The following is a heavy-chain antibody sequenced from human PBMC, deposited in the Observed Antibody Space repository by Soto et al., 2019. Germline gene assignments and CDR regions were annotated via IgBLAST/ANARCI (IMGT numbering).Heavy chain of an antibody. Sequence: GGSLRLSCAASGFTFSDYYMSWIRQAPGKGLEWVSYISSSGSIIYYADSVKGRFTISRDNAKNSLYLQMNSLRAEDTAVYYCARDEGFGELSYYYMDVWGKGTTVTVSS. J-gene: IGHJ6*03. CDR2: ISSSGSII. CDR1: GFTFSDYY. CDR3: ARDEGFGELSYYYMDV. V-gene: IGHV3-11*01. D-gene: IGHD3-10*01.